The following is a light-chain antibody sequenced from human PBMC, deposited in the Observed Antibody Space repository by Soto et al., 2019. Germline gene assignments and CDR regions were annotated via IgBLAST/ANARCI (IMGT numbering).Light chain of an antibody. V-gene: IGKV3-20*01. CDR3: QQYGTSPQT. Sequence: EVVMRQSPATLSVSPGEGATLSCRASQGIGDTLAWYQQKPGQAPRLLIYGASNRATGIPDRFSGSGSGTDFTLTISRLEPEDFAVYYCQQYGTSPQTFGQGTKVDNK. J-gene: IGKJ1*01. CDR2: GAS. CDR1: QGIGDT.